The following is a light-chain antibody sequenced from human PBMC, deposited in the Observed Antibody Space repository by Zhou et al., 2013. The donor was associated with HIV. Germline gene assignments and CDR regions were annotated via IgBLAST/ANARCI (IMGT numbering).Light chain of an antibody. CDR1: QDIRNN. J-gene: IGKJ2*01. Sequence: AIQMTQSPSSLSASVGDRVTITCRSSQDIRNNLAWYQQKPGKAPKVLIYAASSLQTGVPSRFSGSASGTEFTLTISNLQSEDFATYYCLQDYDSYTFGQGTKLEIK. CDR3: LQDYDSYT. CDR2: AAS. V-gene: IGKV1-6*02.